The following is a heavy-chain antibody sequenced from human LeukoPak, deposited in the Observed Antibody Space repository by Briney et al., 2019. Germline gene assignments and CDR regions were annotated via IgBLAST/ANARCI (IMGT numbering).Heavy chain of an antibody. Sequence: PSETLSLTCTVSGGSITTDYLNWIRQPPGKGLEWIGYIYYSGSTNYNPSLKSRVSISVDTSKNQFSLKLSSVTAADTAVYYCARTGSTVTMLYPFDHWGQGTLVTVSS. J-gene: IGHJ4*02. CDR3: ARTGSTVTMLYPFDH. D-gene: IGHD4-17*01. CDR1: GGSITTDY. CDR2: IYYSGST. V-gene: IGHV4-59*01.